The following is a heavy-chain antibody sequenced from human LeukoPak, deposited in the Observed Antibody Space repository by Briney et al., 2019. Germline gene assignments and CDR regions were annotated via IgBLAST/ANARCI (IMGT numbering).Heavy chain of an antibody. CDR1: GFTFSDYY. Sequence: PGGSLRLSCAASGFTFSDYYMSWIRQAPGKGLEWVSYISSSSYTNYADSVKGRFTISRDNAKNTLYLQMNSLRAEDTAVYYCARDDAFRGVAMDVWGQGTTVTVSS. D-gene: IGHD3-16*01. J-gene: IGHJ6*01. V-gene: IGHV3-11*06. CDR2: ISSSSYT. CDR3: ARDDAFRGVAMDV.